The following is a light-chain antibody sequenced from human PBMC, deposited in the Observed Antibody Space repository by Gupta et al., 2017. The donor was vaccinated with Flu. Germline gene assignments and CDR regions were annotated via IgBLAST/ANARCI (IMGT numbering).Light chain of an antibody. CDR1: SSNVGGNDN. V-gene: IGLV2-14*01. Sequence: TTTPCSGTSSNVGGNDNVSWDQQHQGKPPKLIIYAVSNRPSGFSNRFSGSKSANTASLTVSGLQAEDEADYYCSSYTSSNHLSVFGTGTMVTVL. CDR2: AVS. CDR3: SSYTSSNHLSV. J-gene: IGLJ1*01.